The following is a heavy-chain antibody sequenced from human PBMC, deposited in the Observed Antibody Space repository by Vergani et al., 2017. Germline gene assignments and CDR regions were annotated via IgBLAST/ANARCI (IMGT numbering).Heavy chain of an antibody. D-gene: IGHD3-22*01. CDR2: IIPILGIA. CDR3: ARERNYXDSTGFGPGGAFD. J-gene: IGHJ4*02. V-gene: IGHV1-69*08. Sequence: QVQLVQSGAEVKKPGSSVKVSCKASGGTFSSYTISWVRQAPGQGLEWMGRIIPILGIANYAQKFQGRVTITADKSTSTAYMELSSLRSEDTAVYYCARERNYXDSTGFGPGGAFDWGPGTLVTVSS. CDR1: GGTFSSYT.